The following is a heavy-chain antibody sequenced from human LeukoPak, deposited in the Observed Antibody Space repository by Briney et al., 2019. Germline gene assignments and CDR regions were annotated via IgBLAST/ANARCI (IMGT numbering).Heavy chain of an antibody. V-gene: IGHV4-59*08. CDR2: IYYSGST. D-gene: IGHD5-12*01. CDR1: GGSIRSCY. Sequence: SETLSLTCTVSGGSIRSCYWSWIRQPPGKGLEWIGYIYYSGSTNYNPSLKSRVTISVDTSKNQFSLKLSSVTAADTAVYYCARSVDPIRYYYYGMDVWGQGTTVTVSS. CDR3: ARSVDPIRYYYYGMDV. J-gene: IGHJ6*02.